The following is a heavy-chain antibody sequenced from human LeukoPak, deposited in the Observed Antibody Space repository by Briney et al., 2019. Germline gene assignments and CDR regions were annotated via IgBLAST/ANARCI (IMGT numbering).Heavy chain of an antibody. Sequence: AASVTVSCKPSGYTLTGHYMHWVRQAPGHGLEWMGWINPNSGGTNYAQKFQGRVTMTRDTSISTAYMGLSRLRSDDTAVYSCARGNGGAADGGAFDIWGEGTMVTVSS. J-gene: IGHJ3*02. CDR3: ARGNGGAADGGAFDI. CDR2: INPNSGGT. D-gene: IGHD6-13*01. V-gene: IGHV1-2*02. CDR1: GYTLTGHY.